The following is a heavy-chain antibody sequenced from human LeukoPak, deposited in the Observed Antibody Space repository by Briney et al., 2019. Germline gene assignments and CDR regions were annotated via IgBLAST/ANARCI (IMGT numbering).Heavy chain of an antibody. V-gene: IGHV5-51*01. J-gene: IGHJ4*02. CDR1: GYSFSNYW. CDR2: IYPGDSDT. CDR3: ARQKFISTRSDY. Sequence: GESLKISCQGSGYSFSNYWIAWVRQMPGKGLEWMGIIYPGDSDTKYSPSFQGQVTISADRSINTAYLQWSSLKASDTATYYCARQKFISTRSDYWGQGTLVTVSS. D-gene: IGHD2-2*01.